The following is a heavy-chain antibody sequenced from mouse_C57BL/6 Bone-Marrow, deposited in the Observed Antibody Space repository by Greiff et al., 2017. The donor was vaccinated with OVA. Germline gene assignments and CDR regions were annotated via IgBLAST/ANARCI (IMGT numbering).Heavy chain of an antibody. CDR3: ARDYSNFAWFAY. D-gene: IGHD2-5*01. V-gene: IGHV1-42*01. CDR2: INPSTGGT. Sequence: DVQLQESGPELVKPGASVKISCKASGYSFTGYYMNWVKQSPEKSLEWIGEINPSTGGTTYNQKFKAKATLTVDKSSGTAYMQLKSLTSEDSAVYYCARDYSNFAWFAYWGQGTLVTVSA. J-gene: IGHJ3*01. CDR1: GYSFTGYY.